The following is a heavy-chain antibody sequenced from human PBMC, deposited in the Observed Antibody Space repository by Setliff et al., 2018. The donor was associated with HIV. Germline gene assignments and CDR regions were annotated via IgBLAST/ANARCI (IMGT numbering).Heavy chain of an antibody. Sequence: GASVKVSCKASGYTFTSYDINWVRQATGQGLEWMGWINPNSGGTTYAQKFQGRVTMTRDTSISTAYMELIRLRSDNTAVYYCARDYYDSSGYIFFPRLPDYWGQGTLVTVSS. CDR2: INPNSGGT. CDR1: GYTFTSYD. V-gene: IGHV1-2*02. D-gene: IGHD3-22*01. J-gene: IGHJ4*02. CDR3: ARDYYDSSGYIFFPRLPDY.